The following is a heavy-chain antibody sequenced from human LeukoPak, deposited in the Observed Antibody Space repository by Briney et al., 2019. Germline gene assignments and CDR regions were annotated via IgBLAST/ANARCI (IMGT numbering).Heavy chain of an antibody. CDR3: ARSRQHQYDSSGHYEIFNWYFDL. Sequence: GGSLRLSCAASGFTFSSYSMNWVRQAPGKGLEWVSSISSSSSYIYYADSVKGRFTISRDNAKNSLYLQMNSLRAEDTAVYYCARSRQHQYDSSGHYEIFNWYFDLWGRGTLVTVSS. V-gene: IGHV3-21*01. J-gene: IGHJ2*01. CDR1: GFTFSSYS. CDR2: ISSSSSYI. D-gene: IGHD3-22*01.